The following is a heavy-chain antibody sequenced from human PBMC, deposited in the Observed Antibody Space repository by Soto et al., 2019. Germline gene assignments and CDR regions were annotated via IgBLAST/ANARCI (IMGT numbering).Heavy chain of an antibody. CDR1: GGTFSSYA. Sequence: SVKVSCKASGGTFSSYAISWVRQAPGQGLEWMGGIIPIFGTANYAQKFQGRVTITADKSTSTAYMELSSLRSEDTAVYYCASTLIYRAEYFQHWGQGTLVTVSS. V-gene: IGHV1-69*06. CDR2: IIPIFGTA. D-gene: IGHD2-21*01. J-gene: IGHJ1*01. CDR3: ASTLIYRAEYFQH.